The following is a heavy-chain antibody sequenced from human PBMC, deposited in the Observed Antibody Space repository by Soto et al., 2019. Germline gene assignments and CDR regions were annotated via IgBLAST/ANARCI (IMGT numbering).Heavy chain of an antibody. CDR2: IYYSGST. CDR3: ARRGAGWYFDS. J-gene: IGHJ4*02. V-gene: IGHV4-39*01. CDR1: RGSISRGTNY. Sequence: SETLSLTCTVSRGSISRGTNYWAWIRQPPGKGLEWIANIYYSGSTFYNPSLKSRVTISLDTSKNQFSLKLRSVTAADTAVYYCARRGAGWYFDSWGQGTLVTVSS. D-gene: IGHD1-26*01.